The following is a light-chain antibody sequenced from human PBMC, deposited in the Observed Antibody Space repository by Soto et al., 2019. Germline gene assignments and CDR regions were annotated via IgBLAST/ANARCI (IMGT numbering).Light chain of an antibody. V-gene: IGLV2-14*03. Sequence: QSALTQPASVSGSPGQSITISCTGTSRDVGAYNFVSWYQHHPGKAPKLLIYNVSDRPSGVSNRFSGSKSGNTASLTISVLQAEDEATYYCISDTTSITVLFGGGTKLTVL. CDR3: ISDTTSITVL. CDR2: NVS. J-gene: IGLJ2*01. CDR1: SRDVGAYNF.